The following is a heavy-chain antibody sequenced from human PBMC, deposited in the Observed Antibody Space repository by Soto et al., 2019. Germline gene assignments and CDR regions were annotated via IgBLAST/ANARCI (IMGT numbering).Heavy chain of an antibody. J-gene: IGHJ6*03. D-gene: IGHD6-6*01. V-gene: IGHV3-64*01. CDR2: FSSNGIGT. Sequence: EVQLVESGGGLAQPGGSLRLSCAASGFTLSSDAMDWVRQAPGKGLEYVSGFSSNGIGTYYANSVKGRFTISRDNSKNTVYLQMDSLRPEDMAVYYCARRARADYYYMDVWGKGTTVTVS. CDR3: ARRARADYYYMDV. CDR1: GFTLSSDA.